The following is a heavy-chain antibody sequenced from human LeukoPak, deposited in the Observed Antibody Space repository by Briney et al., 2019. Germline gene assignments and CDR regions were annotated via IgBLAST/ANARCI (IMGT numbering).Heavy chain of an antibody. J-gene: IGHJ6*02. CDR3: ARDHADYGDYPPLDYYYGMDV. Sequence: SETLSLTCTVSGGFISSYYWSWIRQPAGKGLEWIGRIYTSGSTNYNPSLKSRVTMSVDTSKNQFSLKLSSVTAADTAVYYCARDHADYGDYPPLDYYYGMDVWGQGTTVTVSS. CDR2: IYTSGST. CDR1: GGFISSYY. V-gene: IGHV4-4*07. D-gene: IGHD4-17*01.